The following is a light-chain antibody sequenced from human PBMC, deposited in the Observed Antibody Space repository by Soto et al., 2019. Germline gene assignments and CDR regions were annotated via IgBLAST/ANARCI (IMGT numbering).Light chain of an antibody. V-gene: IGLV2-14*01. J-gene: IGLJ1*01. Sequence: QSVLTQPASVSGSPGQSITISCTGTSSDVGVYNYVSWYQQHPGKAPKLMIYEVSNRPSGVSNRFSGSKSGNTASLTISGLQAEDKADYYCSSYTGSSTLDVFGTGTKVTVL. CDR2: EVS. CDR1: SSDVGVYNY. CDR3: SSYTGSSTLDV.